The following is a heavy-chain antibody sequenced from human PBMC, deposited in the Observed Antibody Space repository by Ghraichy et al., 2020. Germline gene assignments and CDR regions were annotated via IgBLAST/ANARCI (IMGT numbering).Heavy chain of an antibody. CDR1: GFTFSSYA. Sequence: GGSLRLSCAASGFTFSSYAMSWVRQAPGKGLEWVSAISGSGGSTYYADSVKGRFTISRDNSKNTLYLQMNSLRAEDTAVYYCAKEWAYYGSGSPPTDYWGQGTLVTVSS. V-gene: IGHV3-23*01. D-gene: IGHD3-10*01. J-gene: IGHJ4*02. CDR2: ISGSGGST. CDR3: AKEWAYYGSGSPPTDY.